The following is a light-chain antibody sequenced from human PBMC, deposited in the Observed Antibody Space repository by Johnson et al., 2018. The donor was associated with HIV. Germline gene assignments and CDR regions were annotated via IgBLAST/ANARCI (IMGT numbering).Light chain of an antibody. J-gene: IGLJ1*01. CDR1: SSNIGNNY. V-gene: IGLV1-51*02. CDR2: KNN. Sequence: QAVLTQPPSVSAAPGQKVTISCSGSSSNIGNNYVSWYQQLPGTAPKLLIFKNNERPSVIPDRFSGSKSGTSATLGITGLQTGVEAVYYCATWHPSLSAGGVFVTGTKVTVL. CDR3: ATWHPSLSAGGV.